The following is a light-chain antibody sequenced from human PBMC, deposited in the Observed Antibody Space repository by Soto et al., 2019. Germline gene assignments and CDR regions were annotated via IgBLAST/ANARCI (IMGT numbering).Light chain of an antibody. CDR3: QHYNRYSEE. J-gene: IGKJ1*01. CDR2: KAS. Sequence: DIQMTQSPSTLSGSVGDRVTITCRASQTISSWLAWYQQKPGKAPKLLIYKASTLKSGVPSRFSGSGSGTEFTLTISSLQPDDFATYYCQHYNRYSEEFGQGTKVELK. V-gene: IGKV1-5*03. CDR1: QTISSW.